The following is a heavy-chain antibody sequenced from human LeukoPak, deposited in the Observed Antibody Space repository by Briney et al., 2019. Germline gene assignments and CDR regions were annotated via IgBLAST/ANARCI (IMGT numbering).Heavy chain of an antibody. D-gene: IGHD6-19*01. CDR1: GGSISSYY. CDR2: IYYSGST. V-gene: IGHV4-59*12. CDR3: SGGRGWGTTFDY. Sequence: PSETLSLTCTVSGGSISSYYWSWIRQPPGKGLEWIGYIYYSGSTNYNPSLKSRVTISVDTSKNQFSLNLSSVTAADTAVYYCSGGRGWGTTFDYWGRGTLVTVSS. J-gene: IGHJ4*02.